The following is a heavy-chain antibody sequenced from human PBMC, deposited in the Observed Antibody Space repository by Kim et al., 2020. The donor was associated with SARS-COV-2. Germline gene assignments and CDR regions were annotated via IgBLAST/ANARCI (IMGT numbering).Heavy chain of an antibody. CDR1: GGSISSYY. CDR2: IYYSGST. V-gene: IGHV4-59*08. CDR3: ARHEAVLLWFVPGAFDI. Sequence: SETLSLTCTVSGGSISSYYWSWIRQPPGKGLEWIGYIYYSGSTNYNPSLKSRVTISVDTSKNQFSLKLSSVTAADTAVYYCARHEAVLLWFVPGAFDIWGQGTMVTVSS. J-gene: IGHJ3*02. D-gene: IGHD3-10*01.